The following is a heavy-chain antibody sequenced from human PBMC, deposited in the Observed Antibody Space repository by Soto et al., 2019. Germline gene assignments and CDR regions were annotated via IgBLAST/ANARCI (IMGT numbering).Heavy chain of an antibody. V-gene: IGHV3-33*01. CDR3: ARGRDWLVYWYFDL. Sequence: QVQLVESGGGVVQPGRSLRLSCAASGFTFSSYGMHWVRQAPGKGLEWVAVIWYDGSNKYYADSVKGRFTISRDNSKNTLYLQMNSLRAEDRAVYYCARGRDWLVYWYFDLWGRGTLFTVSS. D-gene: IGHD3-9*01. CDR2: IWYDGSNK. J-gene: IGHJ2*01. CDR1: GFTFSSYG.